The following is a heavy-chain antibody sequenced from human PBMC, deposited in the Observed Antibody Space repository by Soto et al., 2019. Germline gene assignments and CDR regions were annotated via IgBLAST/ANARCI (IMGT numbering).Heavy chain of an antibody. CDR1: GFTFSRSA. D-gene: IGHD2-15*01. Sequence: ASVKVSCKTSGFTFSRSAVQWVRQARGQRLEWIGWINVGNGDTNYAQKVQERITITRDMSTSTAYMQLSGLRSEDTAVYYCASELYTSGSCCSFDISGQGTMGTVSS. CDR3: ASELYTSGSCCSFDI. CDR2: INVGNGDT. J-gene: IGHJ3*02. V-gene: IGHV1-58*01.